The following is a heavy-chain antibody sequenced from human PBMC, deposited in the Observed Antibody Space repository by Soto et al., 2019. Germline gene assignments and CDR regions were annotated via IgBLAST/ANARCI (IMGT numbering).Heavy chain of an antibody. CDR2: ISYDGSNK. Sequence: GGSLRLSCAASGFTFSSYGMHWVRQAPGKGLEWVAVISYDGSNKYYADSVKGRFTISRDNSKNTLYLQMNSLRAEDTAVYYCAKVNLPSIAARLPDYWGQGTLVTVSS. V-gene: IGHV3-30*18. J-gene: IGHJ4*02. CDR3: AKVNLPSIAARLPDY. CDR1: GFTFSSYG. D-gene: IGHD6-6*01.